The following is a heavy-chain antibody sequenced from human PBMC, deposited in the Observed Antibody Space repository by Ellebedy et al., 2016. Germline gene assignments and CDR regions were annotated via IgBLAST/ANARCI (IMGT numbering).Heavy chain of an antibody. CDR2: INPTSGRT. Sequence: ASVKVSCXTSGFTFTAYYIRWVRQAPGQGLEWMGRINPTSGRTNYPQRFQDRVILTRDTSITTAYMELTGLRADDTAVYYCAKDNYGVDVWGQGTTVIVSS. D-gene: IGHD3-10*01. J-gene: IGHJ6*02. CDR3: AKDNYGVDV. CDR1: GFTFTAYY. V-gene: IGHV1-2*06.